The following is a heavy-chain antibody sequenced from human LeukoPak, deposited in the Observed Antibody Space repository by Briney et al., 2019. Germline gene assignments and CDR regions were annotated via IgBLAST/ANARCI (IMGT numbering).Heavy chain of an antibody. CDR3: ARDRYNWGTNDY. Sequence: GGSLRLSCAASGFTFSTYWMNWVRQAPGKGLEWVANINQDGSVKYYVDSVKGRFTISRDNAENSLYLQMNSLRAEDTAVYYCARDRYNWGTNDYWGQGTLVTVSS. CDR1: GFTFSTYW. CDR2: INQDGSVK. J-gene: IGHJ4*02. V-gene: IGHV3-7*01. D-gene: IGHD1-20*01.